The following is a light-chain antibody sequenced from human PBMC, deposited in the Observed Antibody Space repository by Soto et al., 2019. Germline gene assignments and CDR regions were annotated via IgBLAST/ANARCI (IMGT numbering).Light chain of an antibody. CDR1: QSVLSSSDSKNY. J-gene: IGKJ4*01. V-gene: IGKV4-1*01. CDR3: QQYYNWPT. Sequence: DIVMTQSPDSLAVSLGERATINCNSSQSVLSSSDSKNYLAWHQQKPGQPPQLLIYWASTRESGVPDRFSASGSGTDSTLTITSLQAQDVAVYYCQQYYNWPTFGGGTKVDIK. CDR2: WAS.